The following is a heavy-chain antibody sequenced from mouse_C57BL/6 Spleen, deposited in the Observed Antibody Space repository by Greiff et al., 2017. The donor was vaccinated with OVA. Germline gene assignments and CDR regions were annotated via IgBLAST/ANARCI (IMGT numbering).Heavy chain of an antibody. D-gene: IGHD1-1*01. V-gene: IGHV1-61*01. CDR3: ARTTVVASDY. CDR1: GYTFTSYW. J-gene: IGHJ2*01. Sequence: QVQLKQPGAELVRPGSSVKLSCKASGYTFTSYWMDWVKQRPGQGLEWIGNIYPSDSETHYNQKFKDKATLTVDKSSSTAYMQLSSLTSEDSAVYYCARTTVVASDYWGQGTTLTVSS. CDR2: IYPSDSET.